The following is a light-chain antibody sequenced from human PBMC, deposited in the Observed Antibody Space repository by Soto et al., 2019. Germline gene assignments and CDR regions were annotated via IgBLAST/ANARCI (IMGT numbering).Light chain of an antibody. CDR1: SSNIGSNT. V-gene: IGLV1-44*01. Sequence: QSVLTQPPSSSGTPGQRVTISCSGSSSNIGSNTVNWYQQLPGTAPKLLIYSNNQRPSGVPDRFSGSKSGTSASLAISGLQSEDEADYYCAAWDYSLNGRFGGGTKLTVL. J-gene: IGLJ2*01. CDR2: SNN. CDR3: AAWDYSLNGR.